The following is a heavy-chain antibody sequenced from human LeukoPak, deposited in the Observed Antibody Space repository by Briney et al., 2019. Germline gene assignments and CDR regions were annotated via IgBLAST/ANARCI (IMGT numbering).Heavy chain of an antibody. J-gene: IGHJ4*02. CDR1: GGSFSGYY. V-gene: IGHV4-34*01. CDR3: ARDVTYYYDSSGYYYDY. D-gene: IGHD3-22*01. Sequence: PETLSLTCAVYGGSFSGYYWSWIRQPPGKGLEWIGEINHSGSTSYNPSLKSRVTISVDTSKNQFSLKLSSVTAADTAVYYCARDVTYYYDSSGYYYDYWGQGTLVTVSS. CDR2: INHSGST.